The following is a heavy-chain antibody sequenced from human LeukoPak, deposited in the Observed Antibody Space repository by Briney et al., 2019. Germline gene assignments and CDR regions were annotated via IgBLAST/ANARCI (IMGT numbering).Heavy chain of an antibody. J-gene: IGHJ6*02. D-gene: IGHD4-23*01. CDR3: AKGRDGGNDEYYYYGMDV. CDR2: ISWNSDSI. V-gene: IGHV3-9*01. CDR1: RFQFSSYA. Sequence: GGSLRLSCVASRFQFSSYAMSWVRQAPGKGLEWVSGISWNSDSIGYVDSVKGRFTISRDNAKNSLYLQMNSLRPEDTALYYCAKGRDGGNDEYYYYGMDVWGQGTTVTVSS.